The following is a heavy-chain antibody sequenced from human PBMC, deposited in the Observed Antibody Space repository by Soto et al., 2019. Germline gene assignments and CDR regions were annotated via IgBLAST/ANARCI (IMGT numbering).Heavy chain of an antibody. CDR2: IGGGGGST. CDR1: GFTFSNAW. V-gene: IGHV3-23*01. D-gene: IGHD2-21*02. J-gene: IGHJ3*02. CDR3: ARGRVKGIVVVTYAFDI. Sequence: GGSLRLSSAASGFTFSNAWMSWVRQAPDKGLEWVSAIGGGGGSTYYADSVKGRFTISRDNSKNTLYLQMNSLRVEDTAVYYCARGRVKGIVVVTYAFDIWGQGTRV.